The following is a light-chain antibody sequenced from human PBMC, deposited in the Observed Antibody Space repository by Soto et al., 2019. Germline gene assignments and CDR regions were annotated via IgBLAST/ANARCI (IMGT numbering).Light chain of an antibody. CDR2: AAS. V-gene: IGKV1-27*01. J-gene: IGKJ1*01. Sequence: DIQMTQSPSSLSASVGDRVTITCRASQGISNYLAWYQQKPGKVPKLLIYAASTLQSGVPSRFSGSGSGTEFTLTISGLQPEDVATYYCQKYNSAPRTFGPGTKVEIK. CDR1: QGISNY. CDR3: QKYNSAPRT.